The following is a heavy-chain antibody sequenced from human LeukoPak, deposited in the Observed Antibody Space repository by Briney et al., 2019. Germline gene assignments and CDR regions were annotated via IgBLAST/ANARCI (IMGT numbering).Heavy chain of an antibody. CDR2: IKQDGSEK. CDR3: AREVVVVPAAIDAFDI. D-gene: IGHD2-2*01. CDR1: GFTFSSYW. Sequence: GGSLRLSCAASGFTFSSYWMSWVRQAPGKGLEWVANIKQDGSEKYYVDSVKGRFTISRDNAKNSLYLQMNSLRAEDTAVYYCAREVVVVPAAIDAFDIWGQGTMVTVSS. J-gene: IGHJ3*02. V-gene: IGHV3-7*01.